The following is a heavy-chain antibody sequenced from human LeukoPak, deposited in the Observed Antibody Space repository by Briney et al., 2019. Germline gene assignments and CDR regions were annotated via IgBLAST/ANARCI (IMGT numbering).Heavy chain of an antibody. D-gene: IGHD3-10*01. Sequence: SETLSLTCSVSGDSISSYYWSWIRQPPGKGLEWIGYIYSSGSTYYNPSLKSRVTISVDTSKNQFSLKLSSVTAADTAVYYCARDPDYYGSGSYSYFDYWGQGTLVTVSS. CDR2: IYSSGST. J-gene: IGHJ4*02. CDR3: ARDPDYYGSGSYSYFDY. V-gene: IGHV4-59*12. CDR1: GDSISSYY.